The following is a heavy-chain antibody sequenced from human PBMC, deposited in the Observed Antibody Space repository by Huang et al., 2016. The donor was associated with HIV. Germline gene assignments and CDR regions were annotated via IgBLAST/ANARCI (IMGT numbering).Heavy chain of an antibody. Sequence: QVQLVQSGAEVKKPGASVRVSCKTSGYTFIDYYMQWVRQAPGQGLEWMGVINPNSGATDYAKKCQDRFTMTRDTSINTPYMELNRLTSDDTAVYYCARGGTYHDEYFQHWGQGTLVTVSS. CDR1: GYTFIDYY. CDR2: INPNSGAT. D-gene: IGHD1-26*01. J-gene: IGHJ1*01. V-gene: IGHV1-2*02. CDR3: ARGGTYHDEYFQH.